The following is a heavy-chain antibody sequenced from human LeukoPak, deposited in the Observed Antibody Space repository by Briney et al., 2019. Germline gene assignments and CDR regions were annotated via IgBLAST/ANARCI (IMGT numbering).Heavy chain of an antibody. V-gene: IGHV4-59*12. J-gene: IGHJ4*02. D-gene: IGHD1-26*01. CDR2: IYYSGST. CDR1: GGSISTYY. Sequence: SETLSLTCTVSGGSISTYYWSWVRQSPGKGLEWIGHIYYSGSTNYNPSLKSRLALSVDTSNNQFSLRLRSVTAADTAVYYCVRGVGGEYFYFDRWGQGALVTVSA. CDR3: VRGVGGEYFYFDR.